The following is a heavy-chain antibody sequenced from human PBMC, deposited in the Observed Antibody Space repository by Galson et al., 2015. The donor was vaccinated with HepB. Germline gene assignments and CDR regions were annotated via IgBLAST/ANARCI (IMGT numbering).Heavy chain of an antibody. CDR3: ARWGSYGNLDY. CDR1: GFIFSTYG. V-gene: IGHV3-23*01. J-gene: IGHJ4*02. D-gene: IGHD1-14*01. CDR2: IDHTGSKT. Sequence: SLRLSCAVSGFIFSTYGVSWVRQAPGKGLLWVSTIDHTGSKTFYADSVKGQFTISRDNSKNTVHLEMNSLRNDDTAVYYCARWGSYGNLDYWGQGTLVTVSS.